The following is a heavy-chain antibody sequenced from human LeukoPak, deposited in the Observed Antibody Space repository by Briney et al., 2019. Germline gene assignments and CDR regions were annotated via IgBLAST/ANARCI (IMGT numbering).Heavy chain of an antibody. V-gene: IGHV4-39*01. Sequence: PAETLSLTCTVSRGSISSSCYYWGWLRQPPGKGLEWIATVDYSGSTYYNPSLRSRVTISVDTSKNQFSLKLSSVTAADTAVYYCARDTGGYSSFDYWGQGTLVTVSS. J-gene: IGHJ4*02. CDR2: VDYSGST. D-gene: IGHD2-8*02. CDR1: RGSISSSCYY. CDR3: ARDTGGYSSFDY.